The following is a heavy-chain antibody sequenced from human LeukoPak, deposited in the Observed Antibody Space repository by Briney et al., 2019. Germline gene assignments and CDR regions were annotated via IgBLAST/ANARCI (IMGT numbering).Heavy chain of an antibody. D-gene: IGHD5-18*01. CDR2: IYPGDSDT. Sequence: PGESLEISCQGSGYIFTSYWIGRVRQMPGKGLEWMGIIYPGDSDTRYSPSFQGQVTISADKSISTAYLQWSSLKASDTAMYYCARLGQLWEDFDYWGQGTLVTVSS. J-gene: IGHJ4*02. V-gene: IGHV5-51*01. CDR3: ARLGQLWEDFDY. CDR1: GYIFTSYW.